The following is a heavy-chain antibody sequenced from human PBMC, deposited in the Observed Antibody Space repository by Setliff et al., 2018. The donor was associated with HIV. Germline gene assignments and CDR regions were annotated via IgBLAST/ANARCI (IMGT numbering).Heavy chain of an antibody. J-gene: IGHJ4*02. CDR3: AREGRVVQSKIPYYFDY. CDR1: GGAIDDINW. V-gene: IGHV4-4*02. Sequence: SETLSLTCAVSGGAIDDINWWNWVRQSPGKGLEWIGEIYHSGTTNYNPSLKSRVTISVDKSKNQFSLKLTSVTAADTAVYYCAREGRVVQSKIPYYFDYWGQGTLVTVSS. CDR2: IYHSGTT. D-gene: IGHD2-2*01.